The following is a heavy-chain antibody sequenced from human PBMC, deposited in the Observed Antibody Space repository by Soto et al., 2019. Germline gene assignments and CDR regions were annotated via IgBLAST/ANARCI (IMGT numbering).Heavy chain of an antibody. CDR1: GGSISSSSYY. V-gene: IGHV4-39*01. CDR2: IYYSGST. J-gene: IGHJ6*02. CDR3: ASNNYYGAYGMDV. Sequence: PSETLSLTCTVSGGSISSSSYYWGWIRQPPGKGLEWIGSIYYSGSTYYNPSLKSRVTISVDTSKNQFSLKLSSVTAADTAVYYCASNNYYGAYGMDVWGQGTTVTVSS. D-gene: IGHD3-10*01.